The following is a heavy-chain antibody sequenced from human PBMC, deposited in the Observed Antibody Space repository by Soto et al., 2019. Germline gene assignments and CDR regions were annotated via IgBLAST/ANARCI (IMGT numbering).Heavy chain of an antibody. D-gene: IGHD6-6*01. V-gene: IGHV3-23*01. J-gene: IGHJ4*02. Sequence: GGSLRPSCAASGFTFSSYAMSWVRQAPGKGLEWVSAISGSGGSTYYADSVKGRFTISRDNSKNTLYLQMNSLRAEDTAVYYCANGPIAARPFRRYFDYWGQGTLVTVSS. CDR2: ISGSGGST. CDR1: GFTFSSYA. CDR3: ANGPIAARPFRRYFDY.